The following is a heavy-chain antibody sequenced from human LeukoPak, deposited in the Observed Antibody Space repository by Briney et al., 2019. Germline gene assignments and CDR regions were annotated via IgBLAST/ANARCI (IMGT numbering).Heavy chain of an antibody. CDR3: AKLWRGSHPRYFDY. Sequence: GGAPRLSCAASGFTFSPHSMSLVRPAPGKGLEGVSTITDSGGTTFYADSVKGRFTISRDNFKNTVYLQMNSLRAEDTAVYYCAKLWRGSHPRYFDYWGQGTLVTVSS. D-gene: IGHD1-26*01. CDR2: ITDSGGTT. J-gene: IGHJ4*02. V-gene: IGHV3-23*01. CDR1: GFTFSPHS.